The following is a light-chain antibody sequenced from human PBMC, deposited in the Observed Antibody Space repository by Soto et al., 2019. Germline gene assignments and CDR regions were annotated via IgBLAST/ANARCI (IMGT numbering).Light chain of an antibody. J-gene: IGKJ1*01. CDR1: QSVTTQ. CDR2: GAS. CDR3: QQYSRYSPTWT. Sequence: IVLTQSPGTLSLSPGERATLSCRASQSVTTQLAWYQQKPGQAPRLIIHGASSRATGVPDRITGSGSGTDFILSISSLQPEDSAIYYCQQYSRYSPTWTFGQGTKVEVK. V-gene: IGKV3-20*01.